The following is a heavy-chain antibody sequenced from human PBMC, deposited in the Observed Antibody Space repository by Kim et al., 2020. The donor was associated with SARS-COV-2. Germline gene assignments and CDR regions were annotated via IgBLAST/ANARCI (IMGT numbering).Heavy chain of an antibody. D-gene: IGHD3-10*01. Sequence: GGSLRLSCAASGFTFSSYDMHWVRQATGKGLEWVSAIGTAGDTYYPGSVKGRFTISRENAKNSLYLQMNSLRAGDTAVYYCARAPATMVRGVIMSDAFDIWGQGTMVTVSS. CDR3: ARAPATMVRGVIMSDAFDI. CDR2: IGTAGDT. V-gene: IGHV3-13*04. CDR1: GFTFSSYD. J-gene: IGHJ3*02.